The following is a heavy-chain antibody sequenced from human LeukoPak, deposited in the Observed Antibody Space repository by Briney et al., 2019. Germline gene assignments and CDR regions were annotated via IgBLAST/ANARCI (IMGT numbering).Heavy chain of an antibody. V-gene: IGHV3-23*01. J-gene: IGHJ4*02. CDR3: GKTTTGYSSGQKPAWPVDY. CDR1: GFTFGSYA. D-gene: IGHD6-19*01. CDR2: IFGSGGSA. Sequence: GGSLRLSCEASGFTFGSYAMYWVRQAPGKGLEWVAGIFGSGGSAHYADSMKGRFTISRDNSKNTVYLQINSLRAEDTAVYYCGKTTTGYSSGQKPAWPVDYWGQGTLVTVSS.